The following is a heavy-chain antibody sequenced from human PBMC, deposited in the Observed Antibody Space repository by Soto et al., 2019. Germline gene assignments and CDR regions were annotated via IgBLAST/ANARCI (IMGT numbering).Heavy chain of an antibody. CDR1: GYSFTSYW. CDR2: IDPSDSYT. V-gene: IGHV5-10-1*01. CDR3: ARQNRIAARPDYFDY. D-gene: IGHD6-6*01. J-gene: IGHJ4*02. Sequence: GESLKISCKGSGYSFTSYWISWVRQMPGKGLEWMGRIDPSDSYTNYSPSFQGHVTIPADKSISTAYLQWSSLKASDTAMYYCARQNRIAARPDYFDYWGQGTLVTVSS.